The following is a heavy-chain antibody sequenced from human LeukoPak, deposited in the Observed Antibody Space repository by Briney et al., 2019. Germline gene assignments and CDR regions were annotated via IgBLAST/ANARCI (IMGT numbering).Heavy chain of an antibody. D-gene: IGHD4-17*01. J-gene: IGHJ4*02. CDR3: AKVRDYGDYEYYFDY. V-gene: IGHV3-30*04. Sequence: PGGSLRLSCAASGFTFSSYTMHWVRQAPGKGLEWVAVISDDGSNKYYADSVKGRFTISRDNSKNTLYLQMNSLRAEDTAVYYCAKVRDYGDYEYYFDYWGQGTLVTVSS. CDR2: ISDDGSNK. CDR1: GFTFSSYT.